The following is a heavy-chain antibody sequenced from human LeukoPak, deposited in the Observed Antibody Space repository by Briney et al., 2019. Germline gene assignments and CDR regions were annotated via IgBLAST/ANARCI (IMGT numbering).Heavy chain of an antibody. CDR3: AKAQNYYDSSGFSDY. D-gene: IGHD3-22*01. V-gene: IGHV3-23*01. J-gene: IGHJ4*02. CDR1: GFTFSSYA. Sequence: GGSLRLSCAASGFTFSSYAMSWVRQAPGKGLEWVSAISGSGGSTYYADSVKGRFTISRDNSKNMLYLQMNSLRAEDTAVYYCAKAQNYYDSSGFSDYWGQGTLVTVSS. CDR2: ISGSGGST.